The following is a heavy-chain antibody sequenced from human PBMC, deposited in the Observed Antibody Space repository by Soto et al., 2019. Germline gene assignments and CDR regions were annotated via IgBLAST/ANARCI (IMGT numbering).Heavy chain of an antibody. CDR3: PTEISPGIAAAGTGFDY. J-gene: IGHJ4*02. D-gene: IGHD6-13*01. CDR2: INPSGGST. Sequence: ASVKVSCKASGYTFTSYYMHWVRQAPGQGLEWMGIINPSGGSTSYAQNSQSRVTMTRDTSTSTVYMEPSSLRSEDTAVYYCPTEISPGIAAAGTGFDYWGQGTLVTVSS. V-gene: IGHV1-46*01. CDR1: GYTFTSYY.